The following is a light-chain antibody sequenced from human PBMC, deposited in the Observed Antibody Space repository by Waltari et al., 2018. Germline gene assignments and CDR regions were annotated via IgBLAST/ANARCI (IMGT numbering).Light chain of an antibody. CDR2: KAS. J-gene: IGKJ1*01. CDR3: LQYNSYPWT. V-gene: IGKV1-5*03. CDR1: QSIVVW. Sequence: DIQVTQSPSTLSASVGDRVTITCRASQSIVVWLAWYQQKPGKAPRLLIYKASYLESGVPSRFSGSGSGTEFTVTISSLQADDFATYYCLQYNSYPWTFGQGTKVEIK.